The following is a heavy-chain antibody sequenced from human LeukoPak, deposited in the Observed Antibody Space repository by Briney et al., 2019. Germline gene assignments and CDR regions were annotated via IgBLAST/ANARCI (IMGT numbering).Heavy chain of an antibody. J-gene: IGHJ4*02. Sequence: SETLSLTCTVSGGSISSYYWSWIRQPAGKGLEWIGRIYTSGSTNYNPSLKSRVTISVDTSKNQFSLKLSSVTAADTAVYYCARGSQYYYDITGYYSHDYWGQGTLVTVSS. CDR1: GGSISSYY. D-gene: IGHD3-22*01. CDR3: ARGSQYYYDITGYYSHDY. V-gene: IGHV4-4*07. CDR2: IYTSGST.